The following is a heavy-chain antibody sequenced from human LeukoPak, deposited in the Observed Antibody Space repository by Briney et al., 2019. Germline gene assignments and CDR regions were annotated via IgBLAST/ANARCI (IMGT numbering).Heavy chain of an antibody. CDR1: GASISSYY. J-gene: IGHJ3*02. V-gene: IGHV4-59*01. D-gene: IGHD6-13*01. CDR3: ARFVGSSWLAFDI. CDR2: IHYTGST. Sequence: SEALSLTCTVSGASISSYYWSWIRQPPGKGLEWIGYIHYTGSTNYNPSLKSRLTISVDTSMHHFSLRLSSVTAADTAVYFCARFVGSSWLAFDIWGQGTMVTVSS.